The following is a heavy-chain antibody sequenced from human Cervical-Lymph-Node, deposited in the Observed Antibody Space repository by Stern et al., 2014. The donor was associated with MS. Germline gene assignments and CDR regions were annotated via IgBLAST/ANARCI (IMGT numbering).Heavy chain of an antibody. CDR2: ISPYNGNT. CDR3: ARPYYYESSGYYDS. Sequence: QVQLVQSGAEVKRPGASVKVSCKPSGYSFSMYGINWVRQAPGQGLEWMGWISPYNGNTDYAQKVEGRVTLTTDTSTSTAYMELRGLRSDDTAVYYCARPYYYESSGYYDSWGKGTLVTVSS. J-gene: IGHJ5*01. V-gene: IGHV1-18*01. D-gene: IGHD3-22*01. CDR1: GYSFSMYG.